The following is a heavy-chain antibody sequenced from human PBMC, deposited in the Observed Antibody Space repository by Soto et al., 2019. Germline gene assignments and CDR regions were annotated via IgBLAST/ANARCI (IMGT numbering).Heavy chain of an antibody. CDR2: IIPILGTA. V-gene: IGHV1-69*01. CDR3: TSFDCNGYYPQNHY. Sequence: QVILAQSGAEVKKPGSSVKVSCKVSGGSFSSFSINWVRQAPGQRFEWMGGIIPILGTANFTQKFQDRVTFTADESTATAYMTLSSLTSEDTAFYYCTSFDCNGYYPQNHYWGPGTQVTVSS. CDR1: GGSFSSFS. D-gene: IGHD3-22*01. J-gene: IGHJ4*02.